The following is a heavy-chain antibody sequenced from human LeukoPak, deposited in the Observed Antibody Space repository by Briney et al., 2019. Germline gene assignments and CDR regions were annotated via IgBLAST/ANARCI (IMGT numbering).Heavy chain of an antibody. V-gene: IGHV1-18*01. J-gene: IGHJ5*02. Sequence: ASVKVSCKASGYTFTSYGISWVRQAPGQGLEWMGWISAYNGNTNYAQKFQGRVTITRNTSISTAYMELSSLRSEDTAVYYCARASVPRGIVVVPANWFDPWGQGTLVTVSS. CDR1: GYTFTSYG. D-gene: IGHD2-2*01. CDR2: ISAYNGNT. CDR3: ARASVPRGIVVVPANWFDP.